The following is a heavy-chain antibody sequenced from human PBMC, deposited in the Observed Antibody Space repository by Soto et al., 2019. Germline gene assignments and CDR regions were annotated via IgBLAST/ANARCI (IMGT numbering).Heavy chain of an antibody. CDR1: GGSFSGYY. CDR2: INHSGST. J-gene: IGHJ4*02. CDR3: ARDKDSRTLDY. D-gene: IGHD6-13*01. Sequence: PSETLSLTCAVYGGSFSGYYWSWIRQPPGKGLEWIGEINHSGSTNYNPSLKSRVTVSVDTSKNQFSLKLSSVTAADTAVYYCARDKDSRTLDYWGQGTLVTVSS. V-gene: IGHV4-34*01.